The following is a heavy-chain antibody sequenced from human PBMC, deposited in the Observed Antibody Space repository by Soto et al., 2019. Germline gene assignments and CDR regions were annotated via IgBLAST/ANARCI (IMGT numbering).Heavy chain of an antibody. D-gene: IGHD5-18*01. CDR1: GGSISSGDYY. J-gene: IGHJ5*02. CDR2: IYYSGST. CDR3: ARGRQSLDTAMVTGWFDP. V-gene: IGHV4-30-4*01. Sequence: QVQLQESGPGLVKPSQTLSLTCTVSGGSISSGDYYWSWIRQPPGKGLEWIGYIYYSGSTYYNPSLKSRVTISVDTSKNQFSLKLSSVTAADTAVYYCARGRQSLDTAMVTGWFDPWGQLTLVTVSS.